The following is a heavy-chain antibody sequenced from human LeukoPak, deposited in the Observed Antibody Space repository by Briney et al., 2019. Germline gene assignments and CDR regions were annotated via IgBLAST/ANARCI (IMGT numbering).Heavy chain of an antibody. CDR2: INPNSGGA. CDR3: ARDTFAAKNMCDY. J-gene: IGHJ4*02. V-gene: IGHV1-2*02. CDR1: GYSFTGYY. D-gene: IGHD2/OR15-2a*01. Sequence: ASVKVSCKASGYSFTGYYIHWVRQAPGQGLEWMGWINPNSGGANYAQKFQGRVTMTRDTSISTAYMELSRLRSDDTALYYCARDTFAAKNMCDYWGQGTLVTVSS.